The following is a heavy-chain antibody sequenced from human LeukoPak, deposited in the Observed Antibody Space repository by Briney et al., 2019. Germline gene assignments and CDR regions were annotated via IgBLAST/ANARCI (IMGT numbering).Heavy chain of an antibody. CDR2: VNPNGGRT. D-gene: IGHD4-23*01. Sequence: ASVMVSCKASENTFTNYYMHWVRQAPGQGLEWLGIVNPNGGRTAYAQNFQGRVSMTRDTSTTTVYMELSSLRSDDTAVYYCARDMSTAVTPISYAFDVWGQGTMVTVSS. CDR1: ENTFTNYY. CDR3: ARDMSTAVTPISYAFDV. J-gene: IGHJ3*01. V-gene: IGHV1-46*01.